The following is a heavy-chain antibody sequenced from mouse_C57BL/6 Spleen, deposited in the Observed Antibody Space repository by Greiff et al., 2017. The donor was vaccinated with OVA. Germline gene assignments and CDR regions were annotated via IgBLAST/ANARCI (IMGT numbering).Heavy chain of an antibody. CDR1: GYTFTSYW. J-gene: IGHJ2*01. Sequence: QVQLQQPGTELVKPGASVKLSCKASGYTFTSYWMHWVKQRPGQGLEWIGNINPSNGGTNYNEKFKSKATLTADKSSSTACMQLSSLTSEDSAVYYCASLSTGDVGDYWGQGTTLTVSS. D-gene: IGHD1-1*01. V-gene: IGHV1-53*01. CDR2: INPSNGGT. CDR3: ASLSTGDVGDY.